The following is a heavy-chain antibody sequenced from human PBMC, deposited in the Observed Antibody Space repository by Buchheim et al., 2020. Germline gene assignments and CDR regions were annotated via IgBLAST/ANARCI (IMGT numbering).Heavy chain of an antibody. CDR2: FYSDGSGP. J-gene: IGHJ5*02. V-gene: IGHV3-74*01. CDR3: ARSNWFDP. CDR1: GFSLSGFW. Sequence: EVQLVESGGGLVQPGGSLRLSCTASGFSLSGFWMHWVRQAPGKGLVWVSRFYSDGSGPNYADSVKGRFTISRDNAKNTLYLQMDSLRAEDTAIYYCARSNWFDPWGQGTL.